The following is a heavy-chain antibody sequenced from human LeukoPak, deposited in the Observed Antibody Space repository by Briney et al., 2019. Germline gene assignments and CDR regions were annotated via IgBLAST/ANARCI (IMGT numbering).Heavy chain of an antibody. CDR3: ARVSCSSASCLLGPFDY. CDR2: ISSSSSYI. D-gene: IGHD2-2*01. J-gene: IGHJ4*02. V-gene: IGHV3-21*01. Sequence: GGSLRLSCAASGFTFSSYSMNWVRQAPGKGLEWVSSISSSSSYIYYADSVKGRFTISRDNAKNSLYLQMNSLRDEDTAVYYCARVSCSSASCLLGPFDYWGQGTLVTVSS. CDR1: GFTFSSYS.